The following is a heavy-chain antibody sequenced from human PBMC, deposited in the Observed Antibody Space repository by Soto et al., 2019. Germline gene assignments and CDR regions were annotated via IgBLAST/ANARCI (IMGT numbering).Heavy chain of an antibody. CDR1: GGSISSGGYY. D-gene: IGHD4-4*01. J-gene: IGHJ6*02. V-gene: IGHV4-31*03. Sequence: QVQLQESGPGLVKPSQTLSLTCTVSGGSISSGGYYWSWIRQHPGKGLEWIGYIYYSGSTYYNPSLKSRVTISVDTSKNQCSLKLSSVTAADTAVYYCARDSMTTVTTNTKYYYYYGMDVWGQGTTVTVSS. CDR2: IYYSGST. CDR3: ARDSMTTVTTNTKYYYYYGMDV.